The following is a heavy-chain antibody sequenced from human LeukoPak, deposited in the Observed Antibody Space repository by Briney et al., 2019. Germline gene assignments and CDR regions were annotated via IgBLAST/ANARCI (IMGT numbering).Heavy chain of an antibody. Sequence: RPGGSLRLSCAASRFTFSDSWMTWVRQAPGKGLEWVASITPDGSDSNYLESVKGRFTISRDNAKNSLCLQMSSLRAADTAVYYCARGRGASWGQGTLVTVSS. CDR2: ITPDGSDS. CDR3: ARGRGAS. D-gene: IGHD3-10*01. CDR1: RFTFSDSW. J-gene: IGHJ5*02. V-gene: IGHV3-7*01.